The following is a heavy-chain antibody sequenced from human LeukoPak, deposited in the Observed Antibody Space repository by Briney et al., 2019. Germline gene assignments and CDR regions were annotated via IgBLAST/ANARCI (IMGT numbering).Heavy chain of an antibody. Sequence: SETLSLTCTVSGGSVSSGSYYWTWIRQPPGKGLEWIGYISYSGSTNFNPSLKSRVTISVDTSKNQFSLRLTSVTAADTAVYYCARESGSGTYIVYWGQGTLVTVSS. CDR2: ISYSGST. D-gene: IGHD3-10*01. CDR3: ARESGSGTYIVY. J-gene: IGHJ4*02. CDR1: GGSVSSGSYY. V-gene: IGHV4-61*01.